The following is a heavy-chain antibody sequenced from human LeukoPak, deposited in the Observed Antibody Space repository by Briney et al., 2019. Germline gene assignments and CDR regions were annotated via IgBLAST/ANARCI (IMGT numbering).Heavy chain of an antibody. D-gene: IGHD1/OR15-1a*01. J-gene: IGHJ6*03. CDR3: ARTNNYYYYYYMDV. Sequence: GGSLRLSCAAYGFTVSSNYMSWVRQAPGKGLEWVSVIYSGGSTYYADSVKGRFTISRDNSKNTLYLQMNSLRAEDTAVYYCARTNNYYYYYYMDVWGKGTTVTI. V-gene: IGHV3-66*01. CDR2: IYSGGST. CDR1: GFTVSSNY.